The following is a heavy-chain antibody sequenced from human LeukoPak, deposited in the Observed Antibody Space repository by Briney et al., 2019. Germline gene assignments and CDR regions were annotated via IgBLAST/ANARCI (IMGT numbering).Heavy chain of an antibody. V-gene: IGHV3-7*01. CDR1: GFSFNDYW. D-gene: IGHD3-3*01. Sequence: GGALRLSCADCGFSFNDYWMTWLRQAPGKGLEGVANIKQDGSEKYYVDSVKGRFTISRDNAKNSLYLQMNSLRAEDTAVYYCARGGATTFGLWGNAFDIWGQGTMVTVSS. CDR3: ARGGATTFGLWGNAFDI. J-gene: IGHJ3*02. CDR2: IKQDGSEK.